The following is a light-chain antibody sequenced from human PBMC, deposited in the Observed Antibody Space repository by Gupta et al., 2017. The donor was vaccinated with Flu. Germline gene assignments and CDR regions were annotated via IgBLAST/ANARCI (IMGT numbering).Light chain of an antibody. J-gene: IGLJ3*02. V-gene: IGLV1-47*01. CDR3: ATWDSSLEAWV. Sequence: AISCSGSTSSIGYHHVYWYRQVPGTAPKLFIYMNDQRPSGVPDRFSGSKSGTSASLAISGLRSEDEADYYCATWDSSLEAWVFGGGTKLTVL. CDR2: MND. CDR1: TSSIGYHH.